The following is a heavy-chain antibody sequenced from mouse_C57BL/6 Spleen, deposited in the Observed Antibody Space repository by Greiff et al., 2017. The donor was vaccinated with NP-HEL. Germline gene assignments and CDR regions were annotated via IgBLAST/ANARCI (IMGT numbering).Heavy chain of an antibody. D-gene: IGHD2-5*01. CDR1: GFTFSDYG. CDR2: ISSGSSTI. J-gene: IGHJ4*01. CDR3: ARNYYSNYGYAMDY. Sequence: EVQLQESGGGLVKPGGSLKLSCAASGFTFSDYGMHWVRQAPEKGLEWVAYISSGSSTIYYADTVKGRFTISRDNAKNTLFLQMTSLRSEDTAMYYCARNYYSNYGYAMDYWGQGTSVTVSS. V-gene: IGHV5-17*01.